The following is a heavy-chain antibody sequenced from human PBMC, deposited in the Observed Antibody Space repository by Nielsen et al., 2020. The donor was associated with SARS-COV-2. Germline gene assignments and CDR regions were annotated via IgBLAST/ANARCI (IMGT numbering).Heavy chain of an antibody. CDR3: ARDYFGDYLDGFDI. CDR2: IYYSGST. J-gene: IGHJ3*02. D-gene: IGHD4-17*01. Sequence: SETLSLTCTVSGGSISSGGYYWSWIRQHPGKGLEWIGYIYYSGSTYYNPSLKSRVTISLDTSRQQFFLNLTSVSAADRAVYYCARDYFGDYLDGFDIWGQGTLVTVSS. CDR1: GGSISSGGYY. V-gene: IGHV4-61*08.